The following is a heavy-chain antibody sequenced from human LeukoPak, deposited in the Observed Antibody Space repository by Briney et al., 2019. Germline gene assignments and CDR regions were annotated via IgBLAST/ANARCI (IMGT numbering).Heavy chain of an antibody. V-gene: IGHV1-46*01. CDR2: INPSDGST. J-gene: IGHJ5*02. Sequence: ASVKLACKAIGYSFTTYYIHWMRQAPGRGLEWMGIINPSDGSTSSAQKFQGRVTMTSDTSTSTVYMELSSLTYDDTAVYYCARDVVVEVGMLPTDSWFDPWGRGTLVAVSS. D-gene: IGHD2-15*01. CDR1: GYSFTTYY. CDR3: ARDVVVEVGMLPTDSWFDP.